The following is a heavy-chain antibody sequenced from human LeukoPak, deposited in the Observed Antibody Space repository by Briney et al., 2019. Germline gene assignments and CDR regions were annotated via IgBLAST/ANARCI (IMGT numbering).Heavy chain of an antibody. D-gene: IGHD3-22*01. J-gene: IGHJ4*02. Sequence: SVKVSCKASGGTFSNYAISWVRQAPGQGLEWMGGIIPIFGTANYAQKFQGRVTITADESTSTAYMELSSLRSEDTAVYYCARLSRGYNYFDYWGQGTLVTVSS. CDR2: IIPIFGTA. CDR3: ARLSRGYNYFDY. V-gene: IGHV1-69*13. CDR1: GGTFSNYA.